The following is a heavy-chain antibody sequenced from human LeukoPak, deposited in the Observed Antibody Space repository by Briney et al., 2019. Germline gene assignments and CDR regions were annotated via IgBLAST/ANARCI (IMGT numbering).Heavy chain of an antibody. CDR1: GGTFSSYA. CDR3: ARVVRSRYSYNYFDY. V-gene: IGHV1-69*13. Sequence: GASVKVSCKASGGTFSSYAINWVRQAPGQGLEWMGGIIPIFGTANYAQKFQGRVTITADESTSTAYMELSSLRSEDTAVYYCARVVRSRYSYNYFDYWGQGTLVTVSS. D-gene: IGHD5-18*01. J-gene: IGHJ4*02. CDR2: IIPIFGTA.